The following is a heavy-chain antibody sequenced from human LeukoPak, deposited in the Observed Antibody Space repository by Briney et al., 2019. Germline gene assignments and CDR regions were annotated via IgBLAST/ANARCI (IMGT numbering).Heavy chain of an antibody. CDR3: TRAGGSYLWGSYRSAGFDI. Sequence: PSETLSLTCTVSGDSISSSSYYWGWIRQPPGKGLEWIGSLYYSGSTYYNPSLKSRVTISVDTSKNQFSLKLSSVTAADTAVYYCTRAGGSYLWGSYRSAGFDIWGQGTMVTVSS. CDR2: LYYSGST. V-gene: IGHV4-39*07. CDR1: GDSISSSSYY. D-gene: IGHD3-16*02. J-gene: IGHJ3*02.